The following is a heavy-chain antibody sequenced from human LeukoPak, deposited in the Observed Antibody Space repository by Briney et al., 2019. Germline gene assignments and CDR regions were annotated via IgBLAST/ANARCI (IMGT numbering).Heavy chain of an antibody. CDR3: ASWGYYYDSSGYYPSGAFDI. Sequence: PGGSLGLSCAASGFTFDDYGMSWVRQAPGKGLEWVSGINWNGGSTGYADSVKGRFTISRDNAKNSLYLQMNSLRAEDTALYYCASWGYYYDSSGYYPSGAFDIWGQGTMVTVSS. D-gene: IGHD3-22*01. J-gene: IGHJ3*02. CDR1: GFTFDDYG. V-gene: IGHV3-20*04. CDR2: INWNGGST.